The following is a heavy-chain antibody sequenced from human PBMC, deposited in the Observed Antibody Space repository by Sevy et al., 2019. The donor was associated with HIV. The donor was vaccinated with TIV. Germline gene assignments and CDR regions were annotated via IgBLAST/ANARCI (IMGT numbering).Heavy chain of an antibody. CDR2: IYYSGST. D-gene: IGHD4-17*01. Sequence: SETLSPTCTVSGGPMTTYYWSWLRRPPGKGLEWIGYIYYSGSTNDNPSLKSRVTISVDTSKNQFSLKLTSVTAADTAVYYCAKGFYGAFDPWGQGTLVTVSS. V-gene: IGHV4-59*03. J-gene: IGHJ5*02. CDR3: AKGFYGAFDP. CDR1: GGPMTTYY.